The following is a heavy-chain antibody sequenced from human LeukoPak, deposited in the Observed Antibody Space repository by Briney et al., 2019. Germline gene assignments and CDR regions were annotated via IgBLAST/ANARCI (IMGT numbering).Heavy chain of an antibody. CDR3: ARGVQAVDYYYYYYMDV. Sequence: ASVKVSCKASGGTFSSYAISWVRQAPGQGLEWMGGIIPIFGTANYAQKFQGRVTITADESTSTAYMELSSLRSEDTAVYYCARGVQAVDYYYYYYMDVWGKGTTVTISS. CDR2: IIPIFGTA. J-gene: IGHJ6*03. D-gene: IGHD3-10*01. V-gene: IGHV1-69*13. CDR1: GGTFSSYA.